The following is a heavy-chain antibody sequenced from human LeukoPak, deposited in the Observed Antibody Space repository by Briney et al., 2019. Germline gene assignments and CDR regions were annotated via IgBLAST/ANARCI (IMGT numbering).Heavy chain of an antibody. CDR3: AKGRTNDY. D-gene: IGHD1/OR15-1a*01. Sequence: GGSLRLSCAASGFTFSSYAMSWVRQAPGKGLERVSAISDTGGNTFYADSVKGRFTISRDNSKNTLYLQMNSLRAEDTAIYNCAKGRTNDYWGQGTLVTVSS. CDR2: ISDTGGNT. J-gene: IGHJ4*02. V-gene: IGHV3-23*01. CDR1: GFTFSSYA.